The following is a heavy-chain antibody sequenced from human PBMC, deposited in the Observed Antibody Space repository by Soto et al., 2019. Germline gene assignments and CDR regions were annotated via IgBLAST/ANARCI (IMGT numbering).Heavy chain of an antibody. J-gene: IGHJ5*02. CDR2: ISYDGGSE. Sequence: QVQLVESGGGVVQSGRSLRLSCAASGFDFSENAMNWVRQAPGKGLEWLAVISYDGGSEYYKDSVKGRFTISRDNSKNTVYLEINSLRPEDTAVYYCAKGFWYQVMGWVDPWGQGTLVTVSS. D-gene: IGHD2-2*01. CDR3: AKGFWYQVMGWVDP. V-gene: IGHV3-30-3*01. CDR1: GFDFSENA.